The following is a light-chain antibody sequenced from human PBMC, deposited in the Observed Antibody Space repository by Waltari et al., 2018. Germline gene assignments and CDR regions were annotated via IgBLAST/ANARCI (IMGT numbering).Light chain of an antibody. CDR2: INSGGSH. CDR1: SGHTNYA. Sequence: QLVLTQSPSASASLGASVKFTCTLSSGHTNYAVAWHQQLPGKGPRFLLKINSGGSHNKGDGIPGRFSGSSSGAERVLTIASLQSEDEADYYCQAWGTGIVFGGGTKLTVL. CDR3: QAWGTGIV. V-gene: IGLV4-69*01. J-gene: IGLJ3*02.